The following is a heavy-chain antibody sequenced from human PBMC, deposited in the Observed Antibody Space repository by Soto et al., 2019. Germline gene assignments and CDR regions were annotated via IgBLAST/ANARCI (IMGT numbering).Heavy chain of an antibody. J-gene: IGHJ4*02. CDR3: ASEHSSTFHDCDH. CDR1: GFTVSSNY. D-gene: IGHD6-19*01. Sequence: EVQLVESGGGLVQPGGSLRLACAASGFTVSSNYMSWVRQAPGKGLEWVSSIYPDGTTFYANSVKGRFTMSRDMSKNTLSLQMNSLRAEDTALYYCASEHSSTFHDCDHWGQGTLVTVSS. CDR2: IYPDGTT. V-gene: IGHV3-66*01.